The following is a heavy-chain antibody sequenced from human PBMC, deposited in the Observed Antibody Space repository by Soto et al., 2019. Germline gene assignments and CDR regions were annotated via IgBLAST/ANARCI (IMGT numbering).Heavy chain of an antibody. J-gene: IGHJ6*03. V-gene: IGHV4-4*02. CDR3: ARAGRPTVTGYYYYYMDV. Sequence: QVQLQESGPGLVKPSGTLSLTCAVSSVSISSRNWCSWVRQPPGKGLEWIGESYHSGSTNYNPSLKSRVTISVDKSKNQFSLQLSSVTAADTAVYYCARAGRPTVTGYYYYYMDVWGKGTTVTVSS. CDR1: SVSISSRNW. CDR2: SYHSGST. D-gene: IGHD4-17*01.